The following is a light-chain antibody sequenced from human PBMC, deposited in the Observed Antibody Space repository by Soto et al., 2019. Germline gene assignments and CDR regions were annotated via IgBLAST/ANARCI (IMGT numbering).Light chain of an antibody. J-gene: IGKJ1*01. CDR2: WAS. V-gene: IGKV4-1*01. Sequence: DIVMTQSPDSLAVSLGERATINCKSSQSVLYSSNNKNYLAWYQQKPGQPPRLLIYWASTRESGVPDRFSGSGSGTDFTLTISSLQAEDVAVYYCQLYSNTPQSFGQGTKVEIK. CDR1: QSVLYSSNNKNY. CDR3: QLYSNTPQS.